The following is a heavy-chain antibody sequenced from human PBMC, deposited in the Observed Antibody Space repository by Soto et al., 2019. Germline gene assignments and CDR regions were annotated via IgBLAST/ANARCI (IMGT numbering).Heavy chain of an antibody. Sequence: SETLSLTCTVSGGSISSDGYYWSWIRQHPGKGLEWIGYIYYSGSTYYNPSLKSRVTISVDTSKNQFSLKLSSVTAADTAVYYCATLDSSGYYWVDYWGQGTLVTVSS. V-gene: IGHV4-31*03. J-gene: IGHJ4*02. CDR3: ATLDSSGYYWVDY. D-gene: IGHD3-22*01. CDR1: GGSISSDGYY. CDR2: IYYSGST.